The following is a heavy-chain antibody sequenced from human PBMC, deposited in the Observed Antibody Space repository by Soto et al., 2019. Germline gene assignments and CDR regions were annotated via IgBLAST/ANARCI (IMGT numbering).Heavy chain of an antibody. V-gene: IGHV3-48*02. CDR3: VRDRDLYRGMFHADL. CDR2: ITIRTGNV. D-gene: IGHD3-10*02. Sequence: PGGSLRLSCEASGFTISECSMNWVRQAPGKGLEWLAYITIRTGNVLYADSVRGRFTISADNAENSVILQMNSLRDEDSAVYFCVRDRDLYRGMFHADLWGQGTLVTVSS. J-gene: IGHJ4*01. CDR1: GFTISECS.